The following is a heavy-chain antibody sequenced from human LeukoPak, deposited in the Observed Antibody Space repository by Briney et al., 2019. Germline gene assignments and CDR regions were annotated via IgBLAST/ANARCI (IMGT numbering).Heavy chain of an antibody. CDR1: GFTFSSYA. D-gene: IGHD3-22*01. CDR2: ISGSGGST. CDR3: AKDLVSVVFYYDSSGYYPFDY. Sequence: SGGSLRLSCAASGFTFSSYAMSWVRQAPGKGVGWGSAISGSGGSTYYADSVKGRFTISRDNSKNTLYLQMNSLRAEDTAVYYCAKDLVSVVFYYDSSGYYPFDYWGQGTLVTVSS. J-gene: IGHJ4*02. V-gene: IGHV3-23*01.